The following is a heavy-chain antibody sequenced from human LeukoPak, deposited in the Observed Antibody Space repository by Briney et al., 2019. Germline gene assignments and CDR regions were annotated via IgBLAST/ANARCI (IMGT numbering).Heavy chain of an antibody. Sequence: ASVKVSCEASGYTFTSYAMNWVRQAPGQGLEWMGWINTNTGNPTYAQGFTGRFVFSLDTSVSTAYLQISGLKAEDTAVYYCARGELGITMVRGPNRGFDPWGQGTLVTVSS. D-gene: IGHD3-10*01. J-gene: IGHJ5*02. CDR3: ARGELGITMVRGPNRGFDP. CDR1: GYTFTSYA. V-gene: IGHV7-4-1*02. CDR2: INTNTGNP.